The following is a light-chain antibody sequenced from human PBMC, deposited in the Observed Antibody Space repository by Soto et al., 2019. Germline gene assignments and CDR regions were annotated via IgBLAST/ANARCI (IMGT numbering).Light chain of an antibody. CDR3: QHYNSYSEG. V-gene: IGKV1-5*03. CDR1: QTISSW. CDR2: KAS. J-gene: IGKJ1*01. Sequence: DIQMTQSPSTLSGSVGDRVTITCRASQTISSWLAWYQQKPGKAPKLLIYKASTLKSGVPSRFSGSGSGTEFTLTIPSLQPDDFATYYCQHYNSYSEGFGQGTKVDIK.